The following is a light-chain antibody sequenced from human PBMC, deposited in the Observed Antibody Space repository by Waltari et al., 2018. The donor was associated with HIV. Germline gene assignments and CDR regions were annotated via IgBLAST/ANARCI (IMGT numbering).Light chain of an antibody. V-gene: IGKV3D-15*01. CDR3: QHYNKELPSFT. J-gene: IGKJ3*01. CDR1: QSMCYT. Sequence: EIVLTQSPATLSVSPWEGATLSCRASQSMCYTFTWYQQKPGLAPRLLIYGAFTRATGIPIRFSGSGSGTDFTLTISSRQSEDFAVDYCQHYNKELPSFTFGPGTKVEI. CDR2: GAF.